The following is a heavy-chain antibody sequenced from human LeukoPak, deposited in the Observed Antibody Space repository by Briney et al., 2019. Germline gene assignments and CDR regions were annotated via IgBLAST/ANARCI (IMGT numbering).Heavy chain of an antibody. V-gene: IGHV4-39*01. J-gene: IGHJ3*02. D-gene: IGHD3-10*01. CDR1: GYSISSSSYY. Sequence: KPSETLSLTCTVSGYSISSSSYYWGWIRQPPGKGLEWIGSIYYSGSTYYNPSLKSRVTISVDTSKNQFSLKLSSVTAADTAVYYCARSGSGSYDAFDIWGQGTMVTVSS. CDR3: ARSGSGSYDAFDI. CDR2: IYYSGST.